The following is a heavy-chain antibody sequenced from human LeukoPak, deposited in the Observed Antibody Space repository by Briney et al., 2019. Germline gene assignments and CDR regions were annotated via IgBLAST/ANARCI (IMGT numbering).Heavy chain of an antibody. Sequence: SETLSLTCAVSGYSISSGYYWGWILQPPGKGLEWIGSIYHSGSTYYNPSLKSRVTISVDTSKNQFSLKLSSVTAADTAVYYCARDDSSGWVGVGYFDYWGQGTLVTVSS. J-gene: IGHJ4*02. V-gene: IGHV4-38-2*02. CDR1: GYSISSGYY. CDR2: IYHSGST. CDR3: ARDDSSGWVGVGYFDY. D-gene: IGHD6-19*01.